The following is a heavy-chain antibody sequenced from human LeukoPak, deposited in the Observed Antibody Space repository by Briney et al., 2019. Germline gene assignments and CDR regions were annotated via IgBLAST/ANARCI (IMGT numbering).Heavy chain of an antibody. J-gene: IGHJ4*02. Sequence: GGSLRLSCAASAFTFSSYSMNWVRQAPGQGLEWVSSISSSSSYIYYADSVKGRFTISRDNAKNSLYLQMNSLGAEDTAVYYCARGEGPSDYWGQGTLVTVSS. V-gene: IGHV3-21*01. CDR2: ISSSSSYI. CDR1: AFTFSSYS. CDR3: ARGEGPSDY.